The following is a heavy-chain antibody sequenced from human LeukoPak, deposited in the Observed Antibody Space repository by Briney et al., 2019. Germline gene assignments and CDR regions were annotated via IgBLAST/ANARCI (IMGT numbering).Heavy chain of an antibody. CDR3: ARDLVGYCSSTSYYYYYGMDV. CDR1: GFTFSSYA. J-gene: IGHJ6*02. V-gene: IGHV3-30*04. Sequence: PGRSLRLSCAASGFTFSSYAMHWVRQAPGKGLEWVAVISYDGSNKYYADSVKGRFTISRDNSKNTLYLQMNSLRAEDTAVYYCARDLVGYCSSTSYYYYYGMDVWGQGTTVTVSS. CDR2: ISYDGSNK. D-gene: IGHD2-2*01.